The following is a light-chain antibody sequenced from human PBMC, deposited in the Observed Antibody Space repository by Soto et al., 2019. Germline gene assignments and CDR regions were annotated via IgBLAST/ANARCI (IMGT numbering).Light chain of an antibody. CDR1: QSVSSN. CDR2: GAS. CDR3: QQYNDWPLT. V-gene: IGKV3D-15*01. J-gene: IGKJ4*01. Sequence: EIVMTQSPATPSLSPGERATLSCRSSQSVSSNLAWYQQKPGQAPWLLIFGASTRATGIPARFSGSGSGTEFTLTISSLQSEDFAVYYCQQYNDWPLTFGGGTKVEIK.